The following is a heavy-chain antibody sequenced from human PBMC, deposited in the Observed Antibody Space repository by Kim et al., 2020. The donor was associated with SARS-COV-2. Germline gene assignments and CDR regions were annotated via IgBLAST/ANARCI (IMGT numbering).Heavy chain of an antibody. CDR2: INHSGST. CDR1: GGSFSGYY. V-gene: IGHV4-34*01. CDR3: ARITPRFGGMDV. D-gene: IGHD3-3*01. Sequence: SETLSLTCADYGGSFSGYYLSWIRQPPGKGLEWIGEINHSGSTNYNPSHKSGDTISVDTSKNQFSLKLSTVTAADTAVYYCARITPRFGGMDVWGQGTTVTVSS. J-gene: IGHJ6*02.